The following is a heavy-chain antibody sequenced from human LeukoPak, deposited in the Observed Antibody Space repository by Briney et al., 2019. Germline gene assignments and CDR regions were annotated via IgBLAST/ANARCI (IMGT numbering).Heavy chain of an antibody. CDR2: ISGSGGST. Sequence: QPGGSLRLSCAASGFTFSSYAMHWVRQAPGKGLEWVSAISGSGGSTYYADSVKGRFTISRDNSKNTLYLQMNSLRAEDTAVYYCAKDLITMVRGVIINGWFDPWGQGTLVTVSS. V-gene: IGHV3-23*01. CDR1: GFTFSSYA. J-gene: IGHJ5*02. D-gene: IGHD3-10*01. CDR3: AKDLITMVRGVIINGWFDP.